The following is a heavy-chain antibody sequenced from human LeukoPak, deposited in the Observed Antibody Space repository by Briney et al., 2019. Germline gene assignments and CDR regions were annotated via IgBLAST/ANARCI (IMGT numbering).Heavy chain of an antibody. V-gene: IGHV5-10-1*04. J-gene: IGHJ4*02. CDR2: IDPSDSYT. CDR1: GYSFTNSW. Sequence: GESLKISCKGSGYSFTNSWITWVRQMPGKGLEWMGMIDPSDSYTNYSPSFQGQVTISADKSINTAYLQWNTLKASDTAKYYCARLGAVARGIDYWGQGTLVTVSS. CDR3: ARLGAVARGIDY. D-gene: IGHD6-19*01.